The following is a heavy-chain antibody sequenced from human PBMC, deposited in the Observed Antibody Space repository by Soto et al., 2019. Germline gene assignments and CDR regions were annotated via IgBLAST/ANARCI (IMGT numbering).Heavy chain of an antibody. CDR2: IYPGDSDT. D-gene: IGHD5-12*01. CDR1: GYSFTRYW. Sequence: LGESLKISCKGSGYSFTRYWIGWVRQMHGKGLEWMGIIYPGDSDTRYSPSFQGQVNISADKSISTAYLQWNSLKASDTAMYYCARQGLHLYYYYGMDVWGQGTTVTVS. J-gene: IGHJ6*02. CDR3: ARQGLHLYYYYGMDV. V-gene: IGHV5-51*01.